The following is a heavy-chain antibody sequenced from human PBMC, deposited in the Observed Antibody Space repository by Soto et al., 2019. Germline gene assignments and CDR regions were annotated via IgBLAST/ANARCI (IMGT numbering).Heavy chain of an antibody. CDR1: GYNFKSFD. V-gene: IGHV1-8*02. J-gene: IGHJ6*02. Sequence: QVQLVQSGAEVKKPGASVKVSCTPSGYNFKSFDINWVRQASGQGLEWMGWVNPSTGEANYGEKFQGRLTMTRDTSTNTVSMQLRRLTSEDTAVYYCVRDNWNSNFDYFAMDVWGHGTTVIVS. CDR3: VRDNWNSNFDYFAMDV. D-gene: IGHD1-7*01. CDR2: VNPSTGEA.